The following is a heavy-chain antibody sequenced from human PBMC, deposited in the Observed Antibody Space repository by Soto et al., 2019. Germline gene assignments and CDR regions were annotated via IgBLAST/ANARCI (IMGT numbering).Heavy chain of an antibody. J-gene: IGHJ6*02. V-gene: IGHV3-23*01. CDR1: GFMFGSYA. CDR3: AKDLLSSYYYGMDA. D-gene: IGHD3-10*01. Sequence: EVQLLESGGGLLLPGGSLRLSCAASGFMFGSYAMSWVRQAPGKGLEWVSGISGSGTDTYYADAVKGRVTISRDNAKNTLNLQMNGLRAEDTTIYYCAKDLLSSYYYGMDAWGQGTTVTVSS. CDR2: ISGSGTDT.